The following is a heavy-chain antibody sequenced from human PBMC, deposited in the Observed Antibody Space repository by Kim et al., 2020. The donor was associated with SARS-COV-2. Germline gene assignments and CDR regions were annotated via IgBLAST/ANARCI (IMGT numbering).Heavy chain of an antibody. CDR2: ISGSGGRI. D-gene: IGHD6-13*01. CDR3: ARGERSSSWYTYGMDV. J-gene: IGHJ6*02. CDR1: GFPFGSYE. V-gene: IGHV3-48*03. Sequence: GGSLRLSCAASGFPFGSYEMNWVRQAPGKGLEWVSYISGSGGRIYYADSLKGRFIISRDSAKNSLYLQMNSLRAEDTAVYYCARGERSSSWYTYGMDVWGQGTPVTLSS.